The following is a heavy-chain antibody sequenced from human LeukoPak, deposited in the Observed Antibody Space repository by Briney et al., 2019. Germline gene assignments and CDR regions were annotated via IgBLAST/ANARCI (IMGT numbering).Heavy chain of an antibody. V-gene: IGHV1-69*13. Sequence: SVKVSCKASGGTFSSYAISWARQAPGQGLEWMGGIIPIFGTANYAQKFQGRVTITADESTSTAYMELSSLRSEDTAVYYCARQRLAYYYDSSGYPFDYWGQGTLVTVSS. CDR3: ARQRLAYYYDSSGYPFDY. D-gene: IGHD3-22*01. CDR2: IIPIFGTA. J-gene: IGHJ4*02. CDR1: GGTFSSYA.